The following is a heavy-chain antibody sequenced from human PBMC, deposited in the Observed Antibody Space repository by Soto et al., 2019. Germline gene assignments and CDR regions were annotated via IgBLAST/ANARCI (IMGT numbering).Heavy chain of an antibody. CDR1: GYTFTIYG. CDR2: ISGYNGNT. CDR3: ARVDYYDSSGYYGY. J-gene: IGHJ4*02. V-gene: IGHV1-18*04. D-gene: IGHD3-22*01. Sequence: QVQLVQSGAEVKKPGASVKVSCKASGYTFTIYGISWVRQAPGQGLEWMGWISGYNGNTDYAQNLQDRVTLTTDASTSSVYMELRSLRSDNTAVYYCARVDYYDSSGYYGYWGQVTLITVSS.